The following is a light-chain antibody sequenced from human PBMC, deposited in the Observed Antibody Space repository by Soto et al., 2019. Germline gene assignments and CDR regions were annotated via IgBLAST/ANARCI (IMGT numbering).Light chain of an antibody. Sequence: NFMLTQPHSVSESPGKTVTISCTRSSASTASNYVQWYQQRTGSAPTTVIYENNQRPSGVPDRFSGSIDSSSNSASLTISGLKTEDEADYYCQSYDSRNHVVFGGGTKVTVL. CDR2: ENN. CDR3: QSYDSRNHVV. V-gene: IGLV6-57*04. J-gene: IGLJ2*01. CDR1: SASTASNY.